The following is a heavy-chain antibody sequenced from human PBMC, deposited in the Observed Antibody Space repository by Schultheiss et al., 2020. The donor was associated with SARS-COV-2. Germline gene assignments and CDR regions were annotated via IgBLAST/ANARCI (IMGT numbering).Heavy chain of an antibody. CDR2: IYYSGST. D-gene: IGHD1-26*01. V-gene: IGHV4-59*12. Sequence: SETLSLTCTVSGGSISSYYWSWIRQPPGKGLEWIGSIYYSGSTNYNPSLKSRVTISVDTSKNQFSLKLSSVTAADTAVYYCARGGGAGGPQALGFDYWGQGTLVTVSS. CDR3: ARGGGAGGPQALGFDY. CDR1: GGSISSYY. J-gene: IGHJ4*02.